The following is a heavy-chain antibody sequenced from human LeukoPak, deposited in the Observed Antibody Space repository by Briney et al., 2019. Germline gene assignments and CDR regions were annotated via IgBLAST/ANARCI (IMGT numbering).Heavy chain of an antibody. CDR3: AKAGRWLQSHLDY. CDR1: GFTFSSYG. CDR2: IRYDGSNK. V-gene: IGHV3-30*02. Sequence: GGSLRLSCAASGFTFSSYGMHWVRQAPGKGLEWVAFIRYDGSNKYYADSVKGRFTISRDNSKNTLYLQMNSLRAEDTAVYYCAKAGRWLQSHLDYWGQGTLVTVSS. D-gene: IGHD5-24*01. J-gene: IGHJ4*02.